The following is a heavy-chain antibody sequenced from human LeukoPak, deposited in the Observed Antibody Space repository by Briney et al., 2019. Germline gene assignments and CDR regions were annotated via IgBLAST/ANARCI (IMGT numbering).Heavy chain of an antibody. Sequence: GGSLRLSCAASGFTFSSYSMNWVRQAPGKGLEWVSYISSSSSTIYYADSVKGRFTISRDNAKNSLYLQMNSLRAEDTAVYYCARIPYSNYKTYYYYMDVWGKGTTVTVSS. J-gene: IGHJ6*03. V-gene: IGHV3-48*01. D-gene: IGHD4-11*01. CDR3: ARIPYSNYKTYYYYMDV. CDR1: GFTFSSYS. CDR2: ISSSSSTI.